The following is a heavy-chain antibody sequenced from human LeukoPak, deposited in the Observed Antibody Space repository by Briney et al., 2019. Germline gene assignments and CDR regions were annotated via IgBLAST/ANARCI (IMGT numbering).Heavy chain of an antibody. CDR2: ISESGGTI. J-gene: IGHJ3*01. Sequence: GGSLRLSCAASAFTFSSYGMNWVRQAPGKGLEWVSYISESGGTIYYADSVKGRFTISRDNAKSSLHLQMNSLRAEDTAVYYCVRGRTRDGYTWGQGTLVTVSS. D-gene: IGHD5-24*01. CDR3: VRGRTRDGYT. V-gene: IGHV3-48*03. CDR1: AFTFSSYG.